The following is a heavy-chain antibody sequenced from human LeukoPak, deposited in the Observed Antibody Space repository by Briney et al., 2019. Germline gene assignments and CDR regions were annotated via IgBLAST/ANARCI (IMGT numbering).Heavy chain of an antibody. J-gene: IGHJ6*02. CDR2: MNPNSGNT. CDR1: GYTFTSYD. Sequence: ASVKVSCKASGYTFTSYDINWVRQATGQGLEWMGWMNPNSGNTGYAQKFQGRVTMTRNTSISTAYMELSSLRSEDTAVYYCARCFYDSSGYYIYYYYGMDVWGQGTTVTVSS. CDR3: ARCFYDSSGYYIYYYYGMDV. V-gene: IGHV1-8*01. D-gene: IGHD3-22*01.